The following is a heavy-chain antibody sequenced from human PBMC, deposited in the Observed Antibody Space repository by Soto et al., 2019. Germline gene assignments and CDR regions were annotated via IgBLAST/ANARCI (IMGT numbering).Heavy chain of an antibody. V-gene: IGHV1-46*01. CDR1: GYTFTSYY. CDR3: ARAGIQLWYSGDY. D-gene: IGHD5-18*01. J-gene: IGHJ4*02. CDR2: INPSGGST. Sequence: QVQLVQSGAEMKRPGASVKVSCKASGYTFTSYYMHWVRQAPGQGLEWMGIINPSGGSTTYAQKFQGRVTMSRDTSTSTVYMELSSLRSEDTAVYYCARAGIQLWYSGDYWGQGSLVTVSS.